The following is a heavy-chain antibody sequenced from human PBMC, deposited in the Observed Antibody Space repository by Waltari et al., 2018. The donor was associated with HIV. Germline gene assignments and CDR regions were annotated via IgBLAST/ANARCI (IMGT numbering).Heavy chain of an antibody. Sequence: QVQLQQWGAGLLKPSETLSLTCAVYGGSFSGYYWSWIRQPPGKGLEWIGEINHSGSTNYNPSLKSRVTISVDTSKNQFSLKLSSVTAADTAVYYCARRRATTHYYYGMDVWGQGTTVTVSS. CDR2: INHSGST. V-gene: IGHV4-34*01. CDR3: ARRRATTHYYYGMDV. J-gene: IGHJ6*02. CDR1: GGSFSGYY. D-gene: IGHD1-26*01.